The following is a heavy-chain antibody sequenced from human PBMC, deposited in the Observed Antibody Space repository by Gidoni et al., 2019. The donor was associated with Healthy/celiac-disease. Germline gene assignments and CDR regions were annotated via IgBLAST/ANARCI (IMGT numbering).Heavy chain of an antibody. V-gene: IGHV3-30*04. CDR2: ISYDGSNK. J-gene: IGHJ4*02. CDR3: ARERRIAVYEFDY. CDR1: GFTFSSYA. Sequence: QVQLVESGGGVVQPGRSLRLSCAAPGFTFSSYAMHWVRQAPGKGLEWVAVISYDGSNKYYADSVKGRFTISRDNSKNTLYLQMNSLRAEDTAVYYCARERRIAVYEFDYWGQGTLVTVSS. D-gene: IGHD6-19*01.